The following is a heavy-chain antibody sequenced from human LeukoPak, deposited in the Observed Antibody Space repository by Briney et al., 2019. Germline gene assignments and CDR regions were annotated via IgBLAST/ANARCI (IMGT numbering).Heavy chain of an antibody. Sequence: GGSLRLSCAASGFTFSSYGMHWVRQAPGKGLEWVSSISSSSSYIYYADSVKGRFTISRDNAKNSLYLQMNSLRAEDTAVYYCARDLVGGSQFDYWGQGTLVTVSS. D-gene: IGHD1-26*01. V-gene: IGHV3-21*01. CDR3: ARDLVGGSQFDY. J-gene: IGHJ4*02. CDR2: ISSSSSYI. CDR1: GFTFSSYG.